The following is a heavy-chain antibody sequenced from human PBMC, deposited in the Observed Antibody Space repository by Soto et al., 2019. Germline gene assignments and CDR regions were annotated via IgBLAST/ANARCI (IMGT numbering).Heavy chain of an antibody. Sequence: GGSVRLSCAASGFTFRSFGMHWVRQAPGKGLEWVALISYDGSDEYYADSVKGRFTVSRDNSKNTLYLQMNSLQVEDTAIYYCAKYLEYTPSGGMDVWGQGTTVTVSS. CDR3: AKYLEYTPSGGMDV. CDR1: GFTFRSFG. J-gene: IGHJ6*02. V-gene: IGHV3-30*18. D-gene: IGHD2-2*02. CDR2: ISYDGSDE.